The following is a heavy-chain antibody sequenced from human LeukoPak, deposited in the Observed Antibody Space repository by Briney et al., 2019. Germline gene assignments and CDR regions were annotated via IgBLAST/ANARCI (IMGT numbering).Heavy chain of an antibody. J-gene: IGHJ4*02. D-gene: IGHD4-23*01. CDR3: AKGYGGNWEFFDY. V-gene: IGHV3-23*01. CDR1: GLTFSRYA. CDR2: ISGSGGST. Sequence: GVSLRLSCAASGLTFSRYAMTWVRQAPGKGLEWVSAISGSGGSTYYVDSVKGRFTISRDNSKNTLYLQMNSLRAEDTAVYYCAKGYGGNWEFFDYWGEGTLVTVSS.